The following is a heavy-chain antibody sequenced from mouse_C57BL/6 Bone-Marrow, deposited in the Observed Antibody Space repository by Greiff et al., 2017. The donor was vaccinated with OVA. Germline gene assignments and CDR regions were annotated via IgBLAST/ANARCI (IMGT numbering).Heavy chain of an antibody. CDR3: ARRFFDY. CDR2: ISSGSSTI. Sequence: EVKLVESGGGLVKPGGSLKFSCAASGFTFNGYGMHWVRQAPEKGLEWVGYISSGSSTIYYAETVKGRFTLSRDNAKNTLFLQMTSLRSEDTAMYYCARRFFDYWGQGTLVTVSA. V-gene: IGHV5-17*01. J-gene: IGHJ3*01. CDR1: GFTFNGYG.